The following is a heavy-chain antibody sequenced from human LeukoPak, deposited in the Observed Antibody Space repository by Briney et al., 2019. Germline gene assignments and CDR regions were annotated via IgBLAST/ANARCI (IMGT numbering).Heavy chain of an antibody. Sequence: WETLSLTCTVSGGSISSYYWSWIRQPPGKGLEWIGYIYYSGSTNYNPSLKSRVTISVDTSNNQFSLKLSYVTAADTAMYYCARGGWSLDYWGQGTLVTVSS. CDR2: IYYSGST. V-gene: IGHV4-59*01. CDR1: GGSISSYY. J-gene: IGHJ4*02. CDR3: ARGGWSLDY. D-gene: IGHD6-19*01.